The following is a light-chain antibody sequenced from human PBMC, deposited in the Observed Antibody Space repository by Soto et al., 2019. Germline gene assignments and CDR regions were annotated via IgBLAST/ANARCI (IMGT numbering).Light chain of an antibody. CDR1: QDIRNT. J-gene: IGKJ1*01. Sequence: IQMTQSPSSLSASVGDRVAISCRASQDIRNTLAWYQQKPGEAPKLLIFAASNLRSGVPSRFSGSGSVTDFTLAITGLQPEDFATYYCLQYYNFSWTFGQGTKVDIK. CDR3: LQYYNFSWT. V-gene: IGKV1-6*01. CDR2: AAS.